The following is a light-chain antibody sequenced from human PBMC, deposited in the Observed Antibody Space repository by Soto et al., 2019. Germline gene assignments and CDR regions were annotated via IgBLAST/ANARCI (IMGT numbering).Light chain of an antibody. V-gene: IGLV2-14*03. Sequence: QSALTQPASVSGSPGQSITISCTGTSSDVGGYNFVSWYQQHPGKAPKLILFDVGDRPSGVSNRFSGSKSGNTASLAISGLHAADEADYYCCSYASGSTPFVFGTGTKVTVL. CDR2: DVG. J-gene: IGLJ1*01. CDR1: SSDVGGYNF. CDR3: CSYASGSTPFV.